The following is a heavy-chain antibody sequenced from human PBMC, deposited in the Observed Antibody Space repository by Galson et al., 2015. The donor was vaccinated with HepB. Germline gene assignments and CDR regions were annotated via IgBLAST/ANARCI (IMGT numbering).Heavy chain of an antibody. Sequence: SLRLSCAASGFTFDDYAMHWVRQAPGKGLEWVSGISWNSGSIGYADSVKGRFTISRDNAKSSLYLQMNSLRAEDTALYYCAKTPRTEKRYRLGIAAAGTYYFDYWGQGTLVTVSS. V-gene: IGHV3-9*01. CDR2: ISWNSGSI. CDR3: AKTPRTEKRYRLGIAAAGTYYFDY. D-gene: IGHD6-13*01. CDR1: GFTFDDYA. J-gene: IGHJ4*02.